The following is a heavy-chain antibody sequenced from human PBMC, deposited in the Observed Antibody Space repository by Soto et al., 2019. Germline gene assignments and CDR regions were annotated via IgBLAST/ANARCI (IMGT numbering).Heavy chain of an antibody. V-gene: IGHV3-23*01. J-gene: IGHJ4*02. CDR1: GFTFSNYA. D-gene: IGHD1-1*01. Sequence: EEQLLESGGGLVQPGGSLRLSCAASGFTFSNYAMSWVRQAPGKGLEWVSAMSGGGGSPSYADSVKGRFTISRDNSKNTLYPEMNSLRAEDTAVYYCTKLRTITTGASDCWGQGNLVTVSS. CDR3: TKLRTITTGASDC. CDR2: MSGGGGSP.